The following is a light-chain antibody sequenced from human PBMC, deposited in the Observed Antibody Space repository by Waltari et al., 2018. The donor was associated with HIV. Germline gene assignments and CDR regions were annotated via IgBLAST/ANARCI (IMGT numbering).Light chain of an antibody. CDR2: EGI. CDR3: CSYGGSSNWV. Sequence: QSALTQPASVSGSPGQSITISCTGTSSDVGNYNLVSWYQQHPGKAPKLMIYEGIKRPSGVSNRISGSKSGNTASLTISGLQAEDEAVYYCCSYGGSSNWVFGGGTKLTVL. CDR1: SSDVGNYNL. V-gene: IGLV2-23*01. J-gene: IGLJ3*02.